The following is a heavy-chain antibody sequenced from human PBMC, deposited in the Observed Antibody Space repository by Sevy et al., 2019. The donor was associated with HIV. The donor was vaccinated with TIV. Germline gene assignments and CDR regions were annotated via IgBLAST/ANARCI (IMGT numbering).Heavy chain of an antibody. J-gene: IGHJ4*02. CDR3: ATDIIVGRAY. V-gene: IGHV1-24*01. CDR1: GYTLREFP. Sequence: ASVKVSCKISGYTLREFPIHWVRQAPEKGLEWMGGFDENGEALYAQKFQGRVTLTEDTSIDTAYMELSSLRSEDSAMYCCATDIIVGRAYWGQGTRVTVSS. D-gene: IGHD3-10*01. CDR2: FDENGEA.